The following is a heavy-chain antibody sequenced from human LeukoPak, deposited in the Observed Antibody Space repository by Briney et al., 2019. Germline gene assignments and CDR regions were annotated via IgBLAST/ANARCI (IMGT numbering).Heavy chain of an antibody. Sequence: GGSLRLSCAASRFTFSRYWMSWVRQAPGKGLEWVANVNQDGSEKYYVDSVKGRFTISRDNAKNSLYLQMNSLRAEDTAVYYCARGRDLFDSWGQGTLVIVSS. CDR2: VNQDGSEK. J-gene: IGHJ4*02. CDR1: RFTFSRYW. CDR3: ARGRDLFDS. V-gene: IGHV3-7*01.